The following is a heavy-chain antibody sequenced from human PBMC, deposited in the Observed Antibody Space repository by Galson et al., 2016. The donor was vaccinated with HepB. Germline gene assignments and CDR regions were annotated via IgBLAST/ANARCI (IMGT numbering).Heavy chain of an antibody. V-gene: IGHV1-69*04. CDR1: GVTFTNYA. J-gene: IGHJ5*02. CDR2: ITPMFGIA. D-gene: IGHD3-10*01. Sequence: SVKVSCKASGVTFTNYAFSWVRQAPGQGLEWMGRITPMFGIANYAHKFQGRVTLTADKSTSTAYMELSSLSSEDTAVYYCARMMGRGVIGEMGWFDPWGQGTLVTVSS. CDR3: ARMMGRGVIGEMGWFDP.